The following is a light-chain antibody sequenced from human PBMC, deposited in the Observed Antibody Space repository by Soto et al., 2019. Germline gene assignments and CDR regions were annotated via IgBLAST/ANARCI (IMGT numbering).Light chain of an antibody. J-gene: IGKJ5*01. CDR1: QTVGNNY. Sequence: EIVLTQSPGTLSLSPGERAILSCRASQTVGNNYVAWYQQKPGQAPRLLIHTASRRATGISDKFSGSGSGTDFTLTINRLEPEDFAMYYCHQHAYSRQTFGQGTRLEIK. CDR3: HQHAYSRQT. V-gene: IGKV3-20*01. CDR2: TAS.